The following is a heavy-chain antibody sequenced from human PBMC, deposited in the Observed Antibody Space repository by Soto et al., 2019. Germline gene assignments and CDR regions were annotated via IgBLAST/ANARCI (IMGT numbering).Heavy chain of an antibody. CDR2: IWYDGSNK. D-gene: IGHD6-6*01. Sequence: QVQLVESGGGVVQPGRSLRLSCAASGFTFSSYGMHWVRQAPGKGLEWVAVIWYDGSNKYYADSVKGRFTISRDNSKNTMYLQMNSLRAEDTAVYYCARGNAFGSSSYYYYYGMDVWGQGTTVTVSS. CDR3: ARGNAFGSSSYYYYYGMDV. CDR1: GFTFSSYG. J-gene: IGHJ6*02. V-gene: IGHV3-33*01.